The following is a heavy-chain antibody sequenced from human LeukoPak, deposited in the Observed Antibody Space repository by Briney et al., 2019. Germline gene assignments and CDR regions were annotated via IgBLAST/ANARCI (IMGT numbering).Heavy chain of an antibody. CDR1: GFTFSSYS. CDR2: ISSSSYI. V-gene: IGHV3-21*01. CDR3: ARVGYCTNGVCYTSHYYYYMDV. Sequence: GGSLRLSCAASGFTFSSYSMNWVRQAPGKGLEWVSSISSSSYIYYADSVKGRFTISRDNAKNSLYLQMNSLRAEDAAVYYCARVGYCTNGVCYTSHYYYYMDVWGKGTTVTVSS. D-gene: IGHD2-8*01. J-gene: IGHJ6*03.